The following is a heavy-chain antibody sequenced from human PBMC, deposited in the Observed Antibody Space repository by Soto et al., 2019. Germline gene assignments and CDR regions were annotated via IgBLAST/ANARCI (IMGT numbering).Heavy chain of an antibody. V-gene: IGHV1-18*01. CDR1: GYTFTSSG. CDR3: ARGVVVPAATGKTWFDP. Sequence: ASVKVSCKASGYTFTSSGSSWVRQAPGQGLEWMGWISVYNGNTNYAQNFQGRVSMTTDTSTSTVYMELRNLRSDDAAVYYCARGVVVPAATGKTWFDPWGQGTLVTVSS. CDR2: ISVYNGNT. J-gene: IGHJ5*02. D-gene: IGHD2-2*01.